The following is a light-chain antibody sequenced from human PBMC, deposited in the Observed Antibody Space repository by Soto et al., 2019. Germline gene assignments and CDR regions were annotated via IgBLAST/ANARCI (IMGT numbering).Light chain of an antibody. CDR1: SSDVGSYNL. CDR2: EGS. V-gene: IGLV2-23*01. J-gene: IGLJ2*01. Sequence: QSALTQPASVSGSPGQSITISCTGTSSDVGSYNLVSWYQQHPGKAPKLMIYEGSKRPSGVSNRFSGSKSGNTASLIISGLQAGDEADYYCCSYAGSSTLVVFGGGTKLTVL. CDR3: CSYAGSSTLVV.